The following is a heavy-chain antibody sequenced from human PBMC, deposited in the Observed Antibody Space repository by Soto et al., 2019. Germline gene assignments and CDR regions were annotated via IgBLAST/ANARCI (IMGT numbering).Heavy chain of an antibody. Sequence: PGGSLRLSCAASGFTFSSYAMSWVRQAPGKGLEWVSAISGSGGSTYYADSVKGRFTISRDNSKNTLYLQMNSLRAEDTAVYYCAKDKGRYYDFWSGYLFDYWGQGTLVTVSS. CDR2: ISGSGGST. CDR3: AKDKGRYYDFWSGYLFDY. J-gene: IGHJ4*02. CDR1: GFTFSSYA. V-gene: IGHV3-23*01. D-gene: IGHD3-3*01.